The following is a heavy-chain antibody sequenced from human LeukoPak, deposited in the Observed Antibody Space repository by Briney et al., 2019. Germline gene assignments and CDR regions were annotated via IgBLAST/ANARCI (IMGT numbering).Heavy chain of an antibody. Sequence: GGSLRLSCAVSGYTFSNHWMFWVRQVPGKGLVCVSAIKTDGTITNYADSVKGRFTISRDNAKNTLYLQMNGLRAEDTAIYYCVTTWGDYWGQGTLVTVSS. CDR1: GYTFSNHW. J-gene: IGHJ4*02. CDR3: VTTWGDY. D-gene: IGHD3-16*01. CDR2: IKTDGTIT. V-gene: IGHV3-74*01.